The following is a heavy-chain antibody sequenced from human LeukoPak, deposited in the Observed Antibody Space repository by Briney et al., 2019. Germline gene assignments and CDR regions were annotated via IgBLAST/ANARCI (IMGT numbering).Heavy chain of an antibody. CDR3: AKEVQVPNYYGSWYYYYGMDV. J-gene: IGHJ6*02. CDR1: GFTFSSYA. Sequence: GGSLRLSCAASGFTFSSYAMSWVRQAPGKGLEWVSAISGSGNSTYYADSVKGRFTISRDNSKNTLYLQMNSLRAEDTAVYYCAKEVQVPNYYGSWYYYYGMDVWGQGTTVTVSS. V-gene: IGHV3-23*01. CDR2: ISGSGNST. D-gene: IGHD3-10*01.